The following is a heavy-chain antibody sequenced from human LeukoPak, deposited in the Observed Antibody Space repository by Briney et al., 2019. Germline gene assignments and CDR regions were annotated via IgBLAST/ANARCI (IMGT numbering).Heavy chain of an antibody. CDR3: ARAGYSYGTGYYFDY. Sequence: SETLSLACTVSGGSISSYYWSWIRLPPGKGLEWIGYIYYTGATYYNPSLKSRVTISLDTSKNQFSLKLSSVTAADAAVYYCARAGYSYGTGYYFDYWGQGALVTASS. CDR1: GGSISSYY. D-gene: IGHD5-18*01. V-gene: IGHV4-59*01. J-gene: IGHJ4*02. CDR2: IYYTGAT.